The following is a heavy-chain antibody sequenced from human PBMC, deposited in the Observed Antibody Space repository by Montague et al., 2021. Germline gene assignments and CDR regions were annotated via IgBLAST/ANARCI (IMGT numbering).Heavy chain of an antibody. CDR1: GGSISESV. V-gene: IGHV4-59*08. CDR2: IYDIRTS. J-gene: IGHJ4*02. Sequence: SETLSLTCTVTGGSISESVWSWIRQSTEKGVERIGQIYDIRTSYHNPAPKSRVTISADTSMNQFSLNLRSVTAADTAVYFCARRLGIRAPFDYWGKGTLVTVFS. D-gene: IGHD7-27*01. CDR3: ARRLGIRAPFDY.